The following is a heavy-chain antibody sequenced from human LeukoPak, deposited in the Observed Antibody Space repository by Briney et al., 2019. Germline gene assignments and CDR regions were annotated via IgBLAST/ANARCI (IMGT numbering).Heavy chain of an antibody. D-gene: IGHD1-14*01. J-gene: IGHJ3*02. CDR1: GFTFSIYG. CDR3: AKTNNRNAFDI. V-gene: IGHV3-30*02. CDR2: IRYDNTNK. Sequence: PGGSLRLSCTTSGFTFSIYGMHWVRQAPGKGLEWVAFIRYDNTNKYYADSVKGRSTISRDNSKNTLYLQMNSLRAEDTAVYYCAKTNNRNAFDIWGQGTMVTVSS.